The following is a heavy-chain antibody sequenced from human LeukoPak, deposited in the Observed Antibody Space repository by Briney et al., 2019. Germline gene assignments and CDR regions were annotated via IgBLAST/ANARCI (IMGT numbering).Heavy chain of an antibody. V-gene: IGHV4-61*02. Sequence: SETLSLTCTVSGGSISSGNYYWSWIRQPAGKGLEWIGRFYTSGSTLYNPSLRSRVTILVDTSKNQFSLTLSYVTAADTAVYYCARAYPSGSYVDYFGYWGQGALVTVSS. J-gene: IGHJ4*02. CDR3: ARAYPSGSYVDYFGY. D-gene: IGHD1-26*01. CDR1: GGSISSGNYY. CDR2: FYTSGST.